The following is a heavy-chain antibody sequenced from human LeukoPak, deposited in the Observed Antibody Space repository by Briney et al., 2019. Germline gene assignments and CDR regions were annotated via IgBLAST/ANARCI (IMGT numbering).Heavy chain of an antibody. CDR3: ARVSYYYDTSGYYGHYFDY. D-gene: IGHD3-22*01. CDR2: IYRSGST. V-gene: IGHV4-4*02. Sequence: PSETLSLTCTVSGGSISSSNWWSWVRQPPGKGLEWIGEIYRSGSTNYNPSLKSRVTISIDKTKNQFSLNLNSVTAADTAVYHCARVSYYYDTSGYYGHYFDYWGPGTLVTVSS. CDR1: GGSISSSNW. J-gene: IGHJ4*02.